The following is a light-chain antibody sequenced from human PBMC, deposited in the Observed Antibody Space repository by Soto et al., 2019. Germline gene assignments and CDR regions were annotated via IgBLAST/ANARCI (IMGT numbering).Light chain of an antibody. V-gene: IGKV1-8*01. J-gene: IGKJ1*01. Sequence: AIRMTQSPSSFSASTGDRVTITCRASQGISSYLAWYQQKPGKAPKLLIYAASTLQSGVPSRFRGSGSGTDFTLTICCLQSEDFATYYCQQYYSYPRTFGQGTKVDI. CDR2: AAS. CDR1: QGISSY. CDR3: QQYYSYPRT.